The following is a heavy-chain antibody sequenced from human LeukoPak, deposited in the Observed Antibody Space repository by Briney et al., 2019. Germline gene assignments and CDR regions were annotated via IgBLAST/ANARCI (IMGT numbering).Heavy chain of an antibody. J-gene: IGHJ6*02. CDR2: VHQDGSDK. Sequence: GGSLRLSCATSGFTFNRYSMNWVRQAPGKGLEWVANVHQDGSDKYYVDSVKGRFTISRDNAKNSVYLQMNSLRVEDTAVYYCARGHNMDVWGQGTAVTVSS. V-gene: IGHV3-7*01. CDR1: GFTFNRYS. CDR3: ARGHNMDV.